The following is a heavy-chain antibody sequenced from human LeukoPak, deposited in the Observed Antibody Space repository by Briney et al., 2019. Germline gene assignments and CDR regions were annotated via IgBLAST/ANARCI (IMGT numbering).Heavy chain of an antibody. CDR1: GGAISFYH. Sequence: PSETLSLTCTVSGGAISFYHWSWIRQPAGKGLEWIGRIYSNGNTNYNPSLKSRVTMSLDTSKSQLSLQLISVTAADTVVYYCARQNRAFYYMDVWGQGTTVTVSS. CDR3: ARQNRAFYYMDV. V-gene: IGHV4-4*07. CDR2: IYSNGNT. J-gene: IGHJ6*03.